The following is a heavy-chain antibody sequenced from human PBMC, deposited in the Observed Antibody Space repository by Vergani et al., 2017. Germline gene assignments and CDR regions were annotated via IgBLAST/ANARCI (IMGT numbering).Heavy chain of an antibody. D-gene: IGHD2-15*01. V-gene: IGHV4-38-2*01. CDR1: GISISQTYH. Sequence: HVLLQGSSPGLVKPSETLSLTCVVSGISISQTYHWAWLRQTPGKGLEWIGSVYHRGAISYNPSLVSLVTISVDTSSNELSLKFNSVTAADTAVYYCASPVWHCFYGNFDNWGQGTLVTVSS. J-gene: IGHJ4*02. CDR3: ASPVWHCFYGNFDN. CDR2: VYHRGAI.